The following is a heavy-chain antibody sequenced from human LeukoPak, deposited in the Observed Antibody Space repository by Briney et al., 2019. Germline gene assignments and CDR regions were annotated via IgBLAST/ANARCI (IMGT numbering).Heavy chain of an antibody. CDR2: IRYDGSNK. J-gene: IGHJ4*02. CDR1: GFTFSSYG. Sequence: GGSLRLSCAASGFTFSSYGMHWVRQAPGKGLEWVAFIRYDGSNKYYADSVKGRFTISRDNSKNALYLQMNSLRAEDTAVFYCAKESQQLVDYWGQGILVTVSS. D-gene: IGHD6-13*01. CDR3: AKESQQLVDY. V-gene: IGHV3-30*02.